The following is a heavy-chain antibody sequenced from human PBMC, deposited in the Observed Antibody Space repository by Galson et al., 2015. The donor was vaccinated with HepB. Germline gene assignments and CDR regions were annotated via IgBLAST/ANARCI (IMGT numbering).Heavy chain of an antibody. Sequence: LSLTCTVSGGSISSSSYYWGWIRQPPGKGLEWIGSIYYRGSTYYNPSLKSRVTISVDTSKNQFSLKLSSVTAADTAVYYCALADCGGDCYSFDYWGQGTLVTVSS. CDR1: GGSISSSSYY. J-gene: IGHJ4*02. CDR3: ALADCGGDCYSFDY. D-gene: IGHD2-21*02. CDR2: IYYRGST. V-gene: IGHV4-39*01.